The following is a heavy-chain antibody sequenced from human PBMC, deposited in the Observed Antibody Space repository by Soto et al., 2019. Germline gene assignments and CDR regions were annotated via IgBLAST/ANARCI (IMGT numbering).Heavy chain of an antibody. D-gene: IGHD5-12*01. Sequence: ASVKVSCKTSGYTFIGYYIHWVRQVSGQGLEWVGWPNPNSGATTYAQNFQGRVTMTRDRSITTAYMELSGLRADDTAVYYCARDMVSTIGNFDYWGQGTLVTVSS. CDR2: PNPNSGAT. J-gene: IGHJ4*02. CDR3: ARDMVSTIGNFDY. CDR1: GYTFIGYY. V-gene: IGHV1-2*02.